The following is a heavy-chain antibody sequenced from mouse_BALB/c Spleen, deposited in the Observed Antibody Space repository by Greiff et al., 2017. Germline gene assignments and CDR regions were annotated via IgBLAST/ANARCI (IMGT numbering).Heavy chain of an antibody. V-gene: IGHV1-14*01. D-gene: IGHD2-4*01. CDR3: AREGEIYYDYDWFAY. Sequence: EVQLQQSGPELVKPGASVKMSCKASGYTFTSYVMHWVKQKPGQGLEWIGYINPYNDGTKYNEKFKGKATLTSDKSSSTAYMELSSLTSEDSAVYYCAREGEIYYDYDWFAYWGQGTLVTVSA. J-gene: IGHJ3*01. CDR1: GYTFTSYV. CDR2: INPYNDGT.